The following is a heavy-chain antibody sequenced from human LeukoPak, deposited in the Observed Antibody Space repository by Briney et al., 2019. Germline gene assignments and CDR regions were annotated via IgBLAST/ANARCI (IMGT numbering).Heavy chain of an antibody. V-gene: IGHV1-69*13. CDR1: GGTFSSYA. D-gene: IGHD3-22*01. CDR3: ARGLDYYDSSGYPSAYFDY. CDR2: IIPIFGTA. J-gene: IGHJ4*02. Sequence: ATVKVSCKASGGTFSSYAISWVRQAPGQGLEWMGGIIPIFGTANYAQKLQGRVTITADESTSTAYMELSSLRSEDTAVYYCARGLDYYDSSGYPSAYFDYWGQGTLVTVSS.